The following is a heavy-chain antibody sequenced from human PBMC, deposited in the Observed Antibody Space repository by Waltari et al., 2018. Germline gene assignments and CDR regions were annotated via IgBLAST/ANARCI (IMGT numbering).Heavy chain of an antibody. CDR1: GGSISSSSDY. CDR3: VRPVGNYIAYMDV. Sequence: QLQLQESGPGLVKPSETLSLICIVSGGSISSSSDYWGWIRQHPGKGLEWIGSLYQSANPYYSPSRLIRITRSVDTSENHFSLKLTSVTAADTAVYYCVRPVGNYIAYMDVWGKGATVTVSS. J-gene: IGHJ6*03. D-gene: IGHD4-4*01. V-gene: IGHV4-39*01. CDR2: LYQSANP.